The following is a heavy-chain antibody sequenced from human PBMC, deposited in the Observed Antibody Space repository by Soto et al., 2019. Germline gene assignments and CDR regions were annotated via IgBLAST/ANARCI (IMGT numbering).Heavy chain of an antibody. D-gene: IGHD1-1*01. V-gene: IGHV4-31*03. CDR1: GGSISSGGYY. J-gene: IGHJ6*02. CDR3: ARAETGTTSYYGMDV. Sequence: SETLSLTCTVSGGSISSGGYYWSWIRQHPGKGLEWIGYIYYSGSTYYNPSLKSRVTISVDTSKNQFSLKLSSVTAADTAVYYCARAETGTTSYYGMDVWGQGTTVTVSS. CDR2: IYYSGST.